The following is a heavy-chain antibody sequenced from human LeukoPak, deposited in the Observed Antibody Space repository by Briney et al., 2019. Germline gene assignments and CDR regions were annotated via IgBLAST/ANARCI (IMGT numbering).Heavy chain of an antibody. D-gene: IGHD1-26*01. V-gene: IGHV1-3*01. CDR1: GYTFTSYX. CDR2: ISAGNGNT. CDR3: ARDSGSGNNDY. Sequence: ASVKVSCKASGYTFTSYXIHWVRQAPGQRLEWMGWISAGNGNTKYSQNFQGRVTFISNTSATTAFMELSSLRSEDAAVYYCARDSGSGNNDYWGQGTLVTVSS. J-gene: IGHJ4*02.